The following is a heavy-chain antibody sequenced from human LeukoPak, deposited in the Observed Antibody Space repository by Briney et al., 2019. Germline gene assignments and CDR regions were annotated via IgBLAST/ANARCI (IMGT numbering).Heavy chain of an antibody. CDR3: AKLWSTSRGAFDI. Sequence: GGSLRLSCAASGFTVSNTYMSCVRQAPGKGLEWVSIIYSDGRTYYADFVKGRFTISRDNSKNTMYLQMNSLRAEDTAVYYCAKLWSTSRGAFDIWGQGTMVTVSS. CDR1: GFTVSNTY. V-gene: IGHV3-53*01. J-gene: IGHJ3*02. D-gene: IGHD1-1*01. CDR2: IYSDGRT.